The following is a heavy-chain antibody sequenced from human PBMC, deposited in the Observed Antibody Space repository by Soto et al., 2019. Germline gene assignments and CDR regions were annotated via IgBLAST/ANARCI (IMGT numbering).Heavy chain of an antibody. CDR1: GDSIISSDFY. V-gene: IGHV4-39*01. CDR2: IFYLGSS. J-gene: IGHJ5*02. Sequence: KPSETLSLTCTVSGDSIISSDFYWGWVRQPPGKGLEWIGSIFYLGSSYYNPSLKSRVTMSVDTSKNQFSLRLGSVTAADTALYFCARHSLALRKNNWFDTWGQGIMVTVSS. CDR3: ARHSLALRKNNWFDT. D-gene: IGHD3-3*02.